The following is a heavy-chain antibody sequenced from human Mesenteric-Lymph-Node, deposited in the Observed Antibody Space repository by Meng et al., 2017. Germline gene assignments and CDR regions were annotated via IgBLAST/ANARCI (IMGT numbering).Heavy chain of an antibody. D-gene: IGHD2/OR15-2a*01. CDR3: ARDHGFLNWFDP. V-gene: IGHV3-11*04. J-gene: IGHJ5*02. Sequence: QVPLVESWGGLVKAGGSLRLSCAASGFTFSDYYMTWIRQPPGQGLEWIASISPTGGSLYYADSVKGRFSISRDNAKISLSLQMNSLRVEDTAVYYCARDHGFLNWFDPWGQGTLVTVSS. CDR2: ISPTGGSL. CDR1: GFTFSDYY.